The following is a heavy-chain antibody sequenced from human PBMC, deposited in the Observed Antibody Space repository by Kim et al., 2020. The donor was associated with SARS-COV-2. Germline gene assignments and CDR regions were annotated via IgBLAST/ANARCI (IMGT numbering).Heavy chain of an antibody. V-gene: IGHV4-59*13. J-gene: IGHJ5*02. D-gene: IGHD3-9*01. CDR3: ARVLRYFDWLGGPWFDP. Sequence: SETLSLTCTVSGGSISSYYWSWIRQPPGKGLEWIGYIYYSGSTNYNPSLKSRVTISVDTSKNQFSLKLSSVTAADTAVYYCARVLRYFDWLGGPWFDPWGQGTLVTVSS. CDR2: IYYSGST. CDR1: GGSISSYY.